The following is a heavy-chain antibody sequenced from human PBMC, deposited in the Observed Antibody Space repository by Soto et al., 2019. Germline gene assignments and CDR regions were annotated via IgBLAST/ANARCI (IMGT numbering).Heavy chain of an antibody. CDR2: IDPSDSYT. J-gene: IGHJ6*02. CDR3: AMGGVHYYYYGMDV. D-gene: IGHD3-16*01. Sequence: GESLKISCKGSGYSFTSYWISWVRQMPGKGLEWMGRIDPSDSYTNYSPSFQGHVTISADKSISTAYLQWSSLKASDTAMYYCAMGGVHYYYYGMDVWGQGTTVTVSS. CDR1: GYSFTSYW. V-gene: IGHV5-10-1*01.